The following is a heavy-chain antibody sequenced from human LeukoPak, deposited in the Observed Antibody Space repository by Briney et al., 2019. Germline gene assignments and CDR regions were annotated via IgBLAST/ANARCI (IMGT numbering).Heavy chain of an antibody. CDR2: IIPIFGTA. J-gene: IGHJ4*02. V-gene: IGHV1-69*13. Sequence: SVKVSCKASGGTFSSYGISWVRQAPGLGLEWMGGIIPIFGTANYAQKFQGRVTITADESTSTGYMELSSLRSEDTAVYYCASGVYYDSSGYSFEYWGQGTLVTVSS. CDR3: ASGVYYDSSGYSFEY. CDR1: GGTFSSYG. D-gene: IGHD3-22*01.